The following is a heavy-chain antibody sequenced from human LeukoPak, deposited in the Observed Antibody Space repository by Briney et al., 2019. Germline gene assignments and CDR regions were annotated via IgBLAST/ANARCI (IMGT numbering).Heavy chain of an antibody. CDR1: GFTFSSYD. CDR3: ARRQAGLTNDAFDI. D-gene: IGHD4/OR15-4a*01. CDR2: IWYDGSDK. Sequence: PGGSLRLSCAASGFTFSSYDIHWVRQAPGKGLEWVAVIWYDGSDKYYADSVKGRFTIPRDNSKNTLYLQMNSLRAEDTAVYYCARRQAGLTNDAFDIWGQGTMVTVSS. V-gene: IGHV3-33*01. J-gene: IGHJ3*02.